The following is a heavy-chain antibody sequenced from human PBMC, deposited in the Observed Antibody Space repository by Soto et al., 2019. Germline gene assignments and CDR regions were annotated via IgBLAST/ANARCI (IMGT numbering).Heavy chain of an antibody. CDR1: GGSISSGGYY. V-gene: IGHV4-31*03. Sequence: QVQLQESGPGLVKPSQTLSLTCTVSGGSISSGGYYWSWIRQHPGKGLEWIGYIYYSGSTYYNPSLKSRVTVSVDTSKNQFSLKLSSVTAADTAVYYCARVLRTYTVTTYSYYGMVVWGQGTTVTVSS. J-gene: IGHJ6*02. CDR3: ARVLRTYTVTTYSYYGMVV. D-gene: IGHD4-4*01. CDR2: IYYSGST.